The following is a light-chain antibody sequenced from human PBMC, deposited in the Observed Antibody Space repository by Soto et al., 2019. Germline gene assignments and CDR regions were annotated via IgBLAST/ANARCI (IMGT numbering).Light chain of an antibody. Sequence: IVLKQSPGTLSLTPGERGTLSCRASQRFGSSNLAWYQQKPGQAPRLLIYSTSSRATGIPDRFSGSGSGTDFTLTISRLEPEDFALYYCQQYANPPWTFAQGTKVDI. CDR1: QRFGSSN. CDR2: STS. CDR3: QQYANPPWT. J-gene: IGKJ1*01. V-gene: IGKV3-20*01.